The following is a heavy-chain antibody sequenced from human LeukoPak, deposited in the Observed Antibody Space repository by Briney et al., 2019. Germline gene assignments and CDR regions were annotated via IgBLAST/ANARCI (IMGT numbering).Heavy chain of an antibody. V-gene: IGHV3-23*01. CDR2: ISGSGGST. CDR1: GFTFSSYA. CDR3: AKDTRSSSIFRGTYN. J-gene: IGHJ4*02. D-gene: IGHD6-6*01. Sequence: PGGSLRLSCAASGFTFSSYAMSWVRQAPGKGLEWVLGISGSGGSTYYPDSVKGRFTISRNNSENTLYLQMNSLRAEDTAVYYCAKDTRSSSIFRGTYNWGQGTLVTVSS.